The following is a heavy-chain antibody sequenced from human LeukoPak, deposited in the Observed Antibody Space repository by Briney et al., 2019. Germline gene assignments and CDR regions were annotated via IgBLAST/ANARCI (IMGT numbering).Heavy chain of an antibody. D-gene: IGHD1-26*01. CDR3: ARDPYNGSYGDDYYYYMDV. CDR2: IKQDGSEK. V-gene: IGHV3-7*01. J-gene: IGHJ6*03. Sequence: QPGGSLRLSCAASGFTFSSYWMSWVRQAPGKGLEWVANIKQDGSEKYYVDSVKGRFTISRDNAKNSLYLQMNSLRAEDTAVYYCARDPYNGSYGDDYYYYMDVWGKGTTVTISS. CDR1: GFTFSSYW.